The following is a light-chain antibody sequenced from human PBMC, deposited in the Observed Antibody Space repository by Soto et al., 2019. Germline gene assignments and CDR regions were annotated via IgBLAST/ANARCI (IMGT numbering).Light chain of an antibody. J-gene: IGKJ4*01. CDR2: VAS. CDR3: QQDNNYPLT. Sequence: DIQLTQSPSFLSASVGDRVTITCRASQGISSYLAWYQQKPGKAPKLLIYVASTLQSGVPSRFSGSGSGTEFTLTISSLQPVEFATYYCQQDNNYPLTFGGGTKVEIK. CDR1: QGISSY. V-gene: IGKV1-9*01.